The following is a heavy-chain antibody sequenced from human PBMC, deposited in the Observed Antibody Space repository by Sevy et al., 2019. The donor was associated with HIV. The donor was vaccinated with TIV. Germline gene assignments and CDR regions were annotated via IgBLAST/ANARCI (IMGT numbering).Heavy chain of an antibody. CDR3: AKATSAKATEDHFDY. CDR1: GFTFNSYA. J-gene: IGHJ4*02. V-gene: IGHV3-23*01. D-gene: IGHD5-12*01. Sequence: GGSLTLSCAASGFTFNSYAISWVRQAPGKGLEWVSGISGRGDRTYFTDYVKGRFTISRDNSKNTLYLQIDNLRAEDTAVYYCAKATSAKATEDHFDYWGQGTLVTVSS. CDR2: ISGRGDRT.